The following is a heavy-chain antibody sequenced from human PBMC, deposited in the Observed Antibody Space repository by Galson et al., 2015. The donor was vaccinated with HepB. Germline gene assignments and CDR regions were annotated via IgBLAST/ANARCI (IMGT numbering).Heavy chain of an antibody. Sequence: ETLSLTCTVSGGSISSYYWSWIRQPPGKGLEWIGYIYYSGSTNYNPSLKSRVTISVDTSKNQFSLKLSSVTAADTAVYYCARASVDSSGYYTMGYFDYWGQGTLVTVSS. CDR2: IYYSGST. CDR3: ARASVDSSGYYTMGYFDY. D-gene: IGHD3-22*01. V-gene: IGHV4-59*01. J-gene: IGHJ4*02. CDR1: GGSISSYY.